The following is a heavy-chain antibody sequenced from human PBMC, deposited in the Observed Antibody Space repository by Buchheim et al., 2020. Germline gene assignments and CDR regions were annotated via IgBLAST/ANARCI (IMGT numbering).Heavy chain of an antibody. J-gene: IGHJ6*03. V-gene: IGHV4-34*01. CDR3: ARASRPVRFRGYYYYMDV. D-gene: IGHD3-3*01. Sequence: QVQLQQWGAGLLKPSETLSLTCAVYGGSFSGYYWSWIRQPPGKGLEWIGEINHSGSTNYNPSLKSRVTISVDTSKNQFSLKLSSVTAADTAVYYCARASRPVRFRGYYYYMDVWGKGTT. CDR1: GGSFSGYY. CDR2: INHSGST.